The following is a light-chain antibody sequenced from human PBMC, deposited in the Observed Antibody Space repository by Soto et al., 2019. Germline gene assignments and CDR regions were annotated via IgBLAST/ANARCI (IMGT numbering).Light chain of an antibody. CDR1: QDISNY. V-gene: IGKV1-33*01. CDR3: QQYDNFLLT. CDR2: DAT. J-gene: IGKJ4*01. Sequence: DIQMTQSPSSLSASVGDRFTISCHASQDISNYLNWYQQKPGRAPKLLIYDATSLETGVPSRFSGSGSGTDFNLTISSLQPEDIATYYCQQYDNFLLTFGGGTKVDIK.